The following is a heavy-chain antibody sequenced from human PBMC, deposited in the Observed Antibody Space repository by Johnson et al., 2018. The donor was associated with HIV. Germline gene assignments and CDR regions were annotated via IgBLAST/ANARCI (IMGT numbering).Heavy chain of an antibody. V-gene: IGHV3-30*14. CDR3: ARGLLLRDAFDI. J-gene: IGHJ3*02. CDR1: GFTFSSYA. D-gene: IGHD3-3*01. CDR2: ISYDGST. Sequence: QVQLVESGGGVVQPGRSLRLSCAASGFTFSSYAMHWVRQAPGKGLEWVAVISYDGSTSYADSVKGRFTISRDISNNTLYLQMNSLGAEDTAVYYCARGLLLRDAFDIWGQGTMVTVSS.